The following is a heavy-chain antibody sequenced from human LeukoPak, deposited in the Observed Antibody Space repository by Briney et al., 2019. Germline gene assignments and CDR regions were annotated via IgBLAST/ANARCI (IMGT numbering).Heavy chain of an antibody. CDR2: IYYSGST. D-gene: IGHD3-10*01. J-gene: IGHJ3*02. V-gene: IGHV4-39*01. CDR1: GGSISSSSYY. Sequence: SETLFLTCTVSGGSISSSSYYWGWIRQPPGKGLEWIGSIYYSGSTYYNPSLKSRVTISVDTSKNQFSLKLSSVTAADTAVYYCARLGWPGGYAFDIWGQGTMVTVSS. CDR3: ARLGWPGGYAFDI.